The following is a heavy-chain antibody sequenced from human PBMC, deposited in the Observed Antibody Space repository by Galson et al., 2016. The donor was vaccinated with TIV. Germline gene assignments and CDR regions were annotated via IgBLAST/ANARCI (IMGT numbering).Heavy chain of an antibody. CDR3: AAGRWSRGALDI. V-gene: IGHV3-11*06. CDR2: ISSGRSSSP. D-gene: IGHD1-26*01. J-gene: IGHJ3*02. Sequence: LRLSCAASGFTFSDYYMNWVRQPPGKGLEWISYISSGRSSSPIYVDSVKGRFTISRDNAKNPLYLQMSKLRAEDTAVYYCAAGRWSRGALDIWGQGTMVTVSS. CDR1: GFTFSDYY.